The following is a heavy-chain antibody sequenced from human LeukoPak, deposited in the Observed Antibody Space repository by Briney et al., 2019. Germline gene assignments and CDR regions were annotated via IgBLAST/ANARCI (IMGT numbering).Heavy chain of an antibody. D-gene: IGHD4-23*01. Sequence: ASVKVSCKASGYTFTSYGISWVRQAPGQGLEWMGWISAYNGNTNYAQKLQGRVTMTTDTSTSTAYMELRSLRSDDTAAYYCARVRGRGVTDAFDIWGQGTMVTVSS. CDR3: ARVRGRGVTDAFDI. J-gene: IGHJ3*02. CDR2: ISAYNGNT. V-gene: IGHV1-18*01. CDR1: GYTFTSYG.